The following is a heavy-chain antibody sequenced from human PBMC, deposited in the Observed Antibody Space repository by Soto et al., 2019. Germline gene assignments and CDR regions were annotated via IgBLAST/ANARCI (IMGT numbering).Heavy chain of an antibody. J-gene: IGHJ6*03. CDR2: INHSGST. V-gene: IGHV4-34*01. CDR3: ARGRRKCSSTSCYDKIYYYYYYMDV. CDR1: GGSFSGYY. D-gene: IGHD2-2*01. Sequence: SETLSLTCAVYGGSFSGYYWSWIRQPPGKGLEWIGEINHSGSTNYNPSLKSRVTISVDTSKNQFSLKLSSVTAADTAVYYCARGRRKCSSTSCYDKIYYYYYYMDVWGKGTTVTVSS.